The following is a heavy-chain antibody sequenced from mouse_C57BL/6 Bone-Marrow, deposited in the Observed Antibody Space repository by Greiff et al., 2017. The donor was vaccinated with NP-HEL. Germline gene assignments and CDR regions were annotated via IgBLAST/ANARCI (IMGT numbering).Heavy chain of an antibody. CDR2: INPNYGTT. D-gene: IGHD3-2*02. CDR3: AGRGSGYERDGFAY. Sequence: EVQLQQSGPELVKPGASVKISCKASGYSFTDYNMNWVKQSTGKSLEWIGVINPNYGTTSYNQKFKGKATLTVDQSSSTAYMQLNSLTSEDSAVYYCAGRGSGYERDGFAYWGQGTLVTVSA. CDR1: GYSFTDYN. V-gene: IGHV1-39*01. J-gene: IGHJ3*01.